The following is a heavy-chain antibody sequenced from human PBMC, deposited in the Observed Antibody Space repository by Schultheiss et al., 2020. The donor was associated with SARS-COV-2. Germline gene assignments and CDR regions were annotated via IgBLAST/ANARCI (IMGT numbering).Heavy chain of an antibody. D-gene: IGHD6-13*01. CDR1: GGSISSYY. V-gene: IGHV4-59*01. CDR3: ARSIAAAGHRYFDY. Sequence: GSLRLSCTVSGGSISSYYWSWIRQPPGKGLEWIGYIYYSGSTNYNPSLKSRVTISVDTSKNQFSLKLSSVTAADTAVYYCARSIAAAGHRYFDYWGQGTLVTVSS. CDR2: IYYSGST. J-gene: IGHJ4*02.